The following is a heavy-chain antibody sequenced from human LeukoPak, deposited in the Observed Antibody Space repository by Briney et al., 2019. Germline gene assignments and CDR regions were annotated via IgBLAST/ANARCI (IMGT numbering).Heavy chain of an antibody. D-gene: IGHD3-22*01. V-gene: IGHV4-34*01. Sequence: SETLSLTCAVYGGSFSGYYWSWIRQPPGKGLEWIGEINHSGSTNYNPSLKSRVTISVDTSKSQFSLKLSSVTAADTAVYYCARGQYYYDSSGYYPAFGYWGQGTLVTVSS. J-gene: IGHJ4*02. CDR1: GGSFSGYY. CDR2: INHSGST. CDR3: ARGQYYYDSSGYYPAFGY.